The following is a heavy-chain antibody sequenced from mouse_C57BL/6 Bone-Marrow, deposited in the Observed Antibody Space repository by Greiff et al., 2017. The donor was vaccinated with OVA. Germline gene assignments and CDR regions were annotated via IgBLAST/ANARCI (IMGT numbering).Heavy chain of an antibody. V-gene: IGHV1-69*01. J-gene: IGHJ3*01. CDR3: AREGAYYSNYRPPWFAY. Sequence: VQLQQPGAELVMPGASVKLSCKASGYTFTSYWMHWVKQRPGQGLEWIGEIDPSDSYTNYNQKFKGKSTLTVDKSSSTAYMQLSSLTSEDSAVYYCAREGAYYSNYRPPWFAYWGQGTLVTVSA. CDR1: GYTFTSYW. D-gene: IGHD2-5*01. CDR2: IDPSDSYT.